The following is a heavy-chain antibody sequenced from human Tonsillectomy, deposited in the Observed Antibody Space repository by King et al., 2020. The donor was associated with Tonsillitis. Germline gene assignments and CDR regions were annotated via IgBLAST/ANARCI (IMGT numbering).Heavy chain of an antibody. D-gene: IGHD1-26*01. CDR3: ARGEVDLYYYYGMDV. V-gene: IGHV4-34*01. Sequence: VQLQQWGAGLLKPSETLSLTCAVYGGSFSGYYWNWIRQPPGKGLEWIGEINHSGSTNYNPSLKSRVPITVDTSKNQFALKLSSVTAGETAVYYCARGEVDLYYYYGMDVWGQGTTVTVS. CDR1: GGSFSGYY. J-gene: IGHJ6*02. CDR2: INHSGST.